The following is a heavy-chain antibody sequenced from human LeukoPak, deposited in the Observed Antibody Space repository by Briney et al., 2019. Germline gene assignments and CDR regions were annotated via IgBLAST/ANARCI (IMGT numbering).Heavy chain of an antibody. CDR3: ARDIRYSFNWFDP. J-gene: IGHJ5*02. V-gene: IGHV4-59*01. Sequence: SETLSLTCTVSGGSISSYYWSWIRQPPGKGLEWIGYIYYSGMTNYNPSLKSRVTISLDTSKNQFSLKLSSVTAADTAVYYCARDIRYSFNWFDPWGQGTLVTVSS. CDR2: IYYSGMT. CDR1: GGSISSYY. D-gene: IGHD5-18*01.